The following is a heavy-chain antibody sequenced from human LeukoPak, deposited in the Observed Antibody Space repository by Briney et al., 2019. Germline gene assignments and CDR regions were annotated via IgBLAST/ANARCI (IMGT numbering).Heavy chain of an antibody. V-gene: IGHV1-18*01. CDR3: ARAARMVMRPLDLFDY. Sequence: ASVKVSCKASGYTFTSYGISWVRQAPGQGLEWMGWISAYNGNTNYAQKLQGRVTMTTDTSTSTAYMELRSLRSDDTAVYYCARAARMVMRPLDLFDYWGQGTLVTVSS. D-gene: IGHD5-18*01. CDR2: ISAYNGNT. CDR1: GYTFTSYG. J-gene: IGHJ4*02.